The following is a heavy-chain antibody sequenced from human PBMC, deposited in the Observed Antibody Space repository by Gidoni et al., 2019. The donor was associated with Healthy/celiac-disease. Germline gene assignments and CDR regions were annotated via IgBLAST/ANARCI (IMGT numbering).Heavy chain of an antibody. D-gene: IGHD1-26*01. V-gene: IGHV3-30*02. CDR3: AKEALSGGSYYMEKYFQH. CDR2: IRYDGSNK. CDR1: GFTFSSYG. Sequence: QVQLVESGGGVVQPGGSLRLSWAASGFTFSSYGMHWVRQAPGKGLEWVAFIRYDGSNKYYADSVKGRFTISRDNSKNTLYLQMNSLRAEDTAVYYCAKEALSGGSYYMEKYFQHWGQGTLVTVSS. J-gene: IGHJ1*01.